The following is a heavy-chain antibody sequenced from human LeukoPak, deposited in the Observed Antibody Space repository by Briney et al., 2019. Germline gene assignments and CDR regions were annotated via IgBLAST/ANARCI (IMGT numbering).Heavy chain of an antibody. D-gene: IGHD3-22*01. V-gene: IGHV1-2*06. CDR2: INPNSGGT. CDR1: GYTFTGYY. J-gene: IGHJ4*02. CDR3: ASLINYYDSSGYYYHY. Sequence: ASVKVSCKASGYTFTGYYMHWVRQAPGQGLEWMGRINPNSGGTNYAQKFQGRVTMTRDTSTSTAYMELSRLRSDDTAVYYCASLINYYDSSGYYYHYWGQGTLVTVSS.